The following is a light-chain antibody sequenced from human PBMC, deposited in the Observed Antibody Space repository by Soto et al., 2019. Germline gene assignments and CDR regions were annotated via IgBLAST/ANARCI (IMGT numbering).Light chain of an antibody. CDR2: GAS. J-gene: IGKJ2*01. CDR3: QQYGSSPPMYT. V-gene: IGKV3-20*01. Sequence: EIVLTQSPGTLSLSPGESATLSCRASQSVSSSYLAWYQQKPGQAPRLLIYGASSSATGIPDRFSGSGSGTDFTLTISRLEPEDFAVYYCQQYGSSPPMYTFGQGTKLEIK. CDR1: QSVSSSY.